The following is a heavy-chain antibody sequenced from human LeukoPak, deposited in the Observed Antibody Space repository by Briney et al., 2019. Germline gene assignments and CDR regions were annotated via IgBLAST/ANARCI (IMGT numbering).Heavy chain of an antibody. CDR2: INHSGST. CDR3: ASFYGDYSPFDY. V-gene: IGHV4-34*01. Sequence: KPSETLSLTCAVYGGSFSGYYWSWIRQPPEKGLEWIGEINHSGSTNYNPSLKSRVTISVDTSKNQFSLKLSSVTAADTAVYYCASFYGDYSPFDYWGQGTLVTVSS. D-gene: IGHD4-17*01. CDR1: GGSFSGYY. J-gene: IGHJ4*02.